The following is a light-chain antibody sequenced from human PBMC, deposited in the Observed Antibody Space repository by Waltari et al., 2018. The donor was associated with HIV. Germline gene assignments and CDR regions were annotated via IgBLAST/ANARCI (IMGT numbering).Light chain of an antibody. CDR1: QNVCTGFNDKNY. Sequence: IVMTQSPDSLPASLGERATITCKSSQNVCTGFNDKNYLAWYQQKPGQPPKLLIYWASTRQSGVPDRFSGGGSGTDFTLTISSLQAEDVAVYYCQQFYNTPYTFGQGTKLEIK. J-gene: IGKJ2*01. CDR2: WAS. V-gene: IGKV4-1*01. CDR3: QQFYNTPYT.